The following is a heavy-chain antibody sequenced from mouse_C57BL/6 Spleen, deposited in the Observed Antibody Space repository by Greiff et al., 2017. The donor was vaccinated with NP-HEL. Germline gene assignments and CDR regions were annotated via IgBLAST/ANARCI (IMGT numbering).Heavy chain of an antibody. Sequence: EVMLVESGGDLVKPGGSLKLSCAASGFTFSSYGMSWVRQTPDKRLEWVATISSGGSYTYYPDSVKGRFTISRDNAKNTLYLQMSSLKSEDTAMYYCARRSNYAYCDYWGHGTTLTGSS. V-gene: IGHV5-6*02. J-gene: IGHJ2*01. CDR3: ARRSNYAYCDY. CDR2: ISSGGSYT. D-gene: IGHD2-5*01. CDR1: GFTFSSYG.